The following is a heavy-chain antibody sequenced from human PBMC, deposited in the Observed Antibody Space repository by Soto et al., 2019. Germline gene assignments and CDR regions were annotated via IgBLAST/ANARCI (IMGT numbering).Heavy chain of an antibody. Sequence: PGGSLRLSCAASEFTFSNYAMSWVRQAPGKGLEWVSGISGSGACTYYADSVKGRFTISRDNSKNTLYLQMNSLRAEDTAVYYCAKAELKYSGSYYQGAFDYWGQGTLVTLSS. V-gene: IGHV3-23*01. CDR1: EFTFSNYA. CDR2: ISGSGACT. J-gene: IGHJ4*02. CDR3: AKAELKYSGSYYQGAFDY. D-gene: IGHD1-26*01.